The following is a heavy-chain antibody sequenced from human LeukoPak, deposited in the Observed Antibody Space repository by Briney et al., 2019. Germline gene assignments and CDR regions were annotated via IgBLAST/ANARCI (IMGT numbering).Heavy chain of an antibody. CDR1: GYTFTSYG. CDR2: ISAYNGNT. Sequence: ASVKVSCKASGYTFTSYGISWVRQAPGRGLEWMGWISAYNGNTNYAQKLQGRVTMTTDTSTSTAYMELRSLRSDDTAVYYCARDAYSYANGRWFDPWGQGTLVTVSS. V-gene: IGHV1-18*01. CDR3: ARDAYSYANGRWFDP. D-gene: IGHD5-18*01. J-gene: IGHJ5*02.